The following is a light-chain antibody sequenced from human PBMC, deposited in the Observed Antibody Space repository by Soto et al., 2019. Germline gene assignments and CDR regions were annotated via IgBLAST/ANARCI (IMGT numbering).Light chain of an antibody. J-gene: IGKJ5*01. Sequence: DIQLTQSPSFLSASVGDRGTITCRASQGINRFLAWYQQKPGKAPKLLIYAASTLQSGVPSRFSGSGSGTEFTLTISSLQPEDFATYYCQQLKSNLITFGQGTRLEIK. CDR2: AAS. CDR1: QGINRF. CDR3: QQLKSNLIT. V-gene: IGKV1-9*01.